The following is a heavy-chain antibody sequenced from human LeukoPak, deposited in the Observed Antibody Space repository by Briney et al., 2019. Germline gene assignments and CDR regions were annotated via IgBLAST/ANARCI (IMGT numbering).Heavy chain of an antibody. CDR3: ARETIPRRVSFTDI. Sequence: SETLSLTCTVSGGSMSGSFWSWSRQPAGKGLEWIGRVYSTGTTSYNPSLKSRVTVSLDTSKNQFSLKLNSVTAADTAVYYCARETIPRRVSFTDIWGQGTLVTVSS. D-gene: IGHD5-24*01. CDR1: GGSMSGSF. J-gene: IGHJ4*02. V-gene: IGHV4-4*07. CDR2: VYSTGTT.